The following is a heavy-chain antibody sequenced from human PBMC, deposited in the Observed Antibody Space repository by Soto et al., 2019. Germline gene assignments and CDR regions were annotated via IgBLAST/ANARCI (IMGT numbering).Heavy chain of an antibody. CDR1: GFTFSLYS. V-gene: IGHV3-48*02. Sequence: EVQLVESGGGLVQPGGSLRLSCAASGFTFSLYSMSWVRQAPGKGLEWVSYISRSSTGIHYADSVKGRFTISRDDATNSMHLQMNRLRDGDRAVYYCARAVTWGLDVWGQGTRVSISS. J-gene: IGHJ6*02. D-gene: IGHD3-16*01. CDR2: ISRSSTGI. CDR3: ARAVTWGLDV.